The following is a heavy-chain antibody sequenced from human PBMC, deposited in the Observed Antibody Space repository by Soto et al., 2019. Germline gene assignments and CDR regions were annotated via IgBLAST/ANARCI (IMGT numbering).Heavy chain of an antibody. Sequence: SVKVSCKASGGTFSSYAISWVRQAPGQGLEWMGGIIPIFGTANYAQKFQGRVTITADESTSTAYMELSSLRSEDTAVYYCARDPYTGTTTRGMDVWGQGTTVTVSS. CDR1: GGTFSSYA. J-gene: IGHJ6*02. V-gene: IGHV1-69*13. CDR2: IIPIFGTA. D-gene: IGHD1-1*01. CDR3: ARDPYTGTTTRGMDV.